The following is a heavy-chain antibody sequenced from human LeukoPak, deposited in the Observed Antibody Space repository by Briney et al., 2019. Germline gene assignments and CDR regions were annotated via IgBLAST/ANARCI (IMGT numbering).Heavy chain of an antibody. Sequence: ASVKVSCKASGYTFTGYYMHWVRQAPGQGLEWMGWINPNSGGTNYAQKFQGRVTMTRDTSISTAYMELSRLRSDDTAVYYCARRAREAYYYDSAQPSTGDWFDPWGQGTLVTVSS. CDR2: INPNSGGT. D-gene: IGHD3-22*01. V-gene: IGHV1-2*02. CDR1: GYTFTGYY. CDR3: ARRAREAYYYDSAQPSTGDWFDP. J-gene: IGHJ5*02.